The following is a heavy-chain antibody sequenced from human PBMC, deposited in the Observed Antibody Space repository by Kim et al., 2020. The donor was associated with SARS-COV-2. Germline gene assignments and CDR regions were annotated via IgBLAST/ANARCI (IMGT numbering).Heavy chain of an antibody. Sequence: GESLKISCKGSGYSFTSYWISWVRQMPGKGLEWMGRIDPSDSYTNYSPSFQGHVTISADKSISTAYLQWSSLKASDTAMYYCARHERNSSGWYPYYYYGMDVWGQGTTVTVSS. V-gene: IGHV5-10-1*01. D-gene: IGHD6-19*01. CDR1: GYSFTSYW. CDR3: ARHERNSSGWYPYYYYGMDV. J-gene: IGHJ6*02. CDR2: IDPSDSYT.